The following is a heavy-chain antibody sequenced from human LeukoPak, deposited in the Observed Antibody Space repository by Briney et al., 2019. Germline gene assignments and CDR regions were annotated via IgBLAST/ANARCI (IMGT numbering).Heavy chain of an antibody. D-gene: IGHD3-22*01. J-gene: IGHJ3*01. CDR1: GYTFTGYH. Sequence: ASVKVSCKTSGYTFTGYHINWVRQAPGQGLEWVEWIRPNDGVTKYSQNLQGRVTMSRDTSISTTYLELSSLTSDDTATYYCARDDEHPYDTKVLDAYDVWGQGTMVTVSS. CDR3: ARDDEHPYDTKVLDAYDV. V-gene: IGHV1-2*02. CDR2: IRPNDGVT.